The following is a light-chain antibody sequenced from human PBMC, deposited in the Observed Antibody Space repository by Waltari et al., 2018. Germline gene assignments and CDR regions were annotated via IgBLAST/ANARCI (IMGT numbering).Light chain of an antibody. CDR3: QQSYSTPRGT. Sequence: DIQMTNSPSSLSAPVGARSTITCRASQSISSYLNWYQQKPGKAPKLLSYAASSLQSGVPSRFSGSGSGTDFTLTISSLQPEDFATYYCQQSYSTPRGTFGQGTKLEIK. CDR2: AAS. CDR1: QSISSY. V-gene: IGKV1-39*01. J-gene: IGKJ2*01.